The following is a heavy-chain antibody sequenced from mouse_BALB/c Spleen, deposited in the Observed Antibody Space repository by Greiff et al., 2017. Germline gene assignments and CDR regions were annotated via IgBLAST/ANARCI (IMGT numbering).Heavy chain of an antibody. V-gene: IGHV1-5*01. J-gene: IGHJ4*01. CDR2: IYPGNSDT. Sequence: VQLQQSGTVLARPGASVKMSCKASGYSFTSYWMHWVKQRPGQGLEWIGAIYPGNSDTSYNQKFKGKAKLTAVTSASTAYMELSSLTNEDSAVYYCTRTTGLYYAMDYWGQGTSVTVSS. CDR1: GYSFTSYW. D-gene: IGHD1-1*01. CDR3: TRTTGLYYAMDY.